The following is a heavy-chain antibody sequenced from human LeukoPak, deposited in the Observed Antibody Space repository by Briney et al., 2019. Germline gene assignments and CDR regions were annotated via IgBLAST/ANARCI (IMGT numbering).Heavy chain of an antibody. CDR2: IKQDGGQI. V-gene: IGHV3-7*03. CDR1: EFTFNSYW. D-gene: IGHD1-7*01. Sequence: QPGGSLRLSCAASEFTFNSYWMSWVRQAPGKGLEWVANIKQDGGQIYYLDSVKGRFTVSRDNSKNTLYLQMNSLRAEDTAVYYCAKDFSLGITGTTDYWGQGTLVTVSS. CDR3: AKDFSLGITGTTDY. J-gene: IGHJ4*02.